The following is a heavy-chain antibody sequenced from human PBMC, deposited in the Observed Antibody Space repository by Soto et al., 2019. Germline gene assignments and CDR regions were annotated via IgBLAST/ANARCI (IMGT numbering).Heavy chain of an antibody. J-gene: IGHJ6*02. CDR2: ISYDGITK. V-gene: IGHV3-30*03. D-gene: IGHD2-15*01. CDR3: ARDKRVYCSGGSCYYGMDV. Sequence: QVQLVESGGGVVQPGRSLRLSCAASGFTFSSYGMHWVRQAPGKGLEWVAVISYDGITKYYADSVKGRFTISRDNSKNTLYLQMTSLRAEDTAVYYSARDKRVYCSGGSCYYGMDVWGQGTTVTVSS. CDR1: GFTFSSYG.